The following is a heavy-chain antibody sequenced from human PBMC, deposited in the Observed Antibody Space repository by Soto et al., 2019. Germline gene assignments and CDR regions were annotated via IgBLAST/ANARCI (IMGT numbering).Heavy chain of an antibody. J-gene: IGHJ4*02. CDR3: ARARDGYNFLYEPT. CDR2: LYSGGNT. D-gene: IGHD5-12*01. CDR1: GFTISNNS. Sequence: GGSLRLSCEASGFTISNNSMSWVRQAPGKGLEWVSVLYSGGNTDYADSVKGRFTISRDNSRSTLYLQMNSLRAEDTAMYYCARARDGYNFLYEPTWGQGTLVTVSS. V-gene: IGHV3-53*01.